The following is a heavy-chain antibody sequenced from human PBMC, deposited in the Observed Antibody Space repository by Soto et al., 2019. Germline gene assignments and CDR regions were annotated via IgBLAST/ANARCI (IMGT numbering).Heavy chain of an antibody. D-gene: IGHD4-17*01. CDR1: GFSLSTGGRG. J-gene: IGHJ5*02. Sequence: QITLRESGPTLVKPTQPLTLTCSFSGFSLSTGGRGVGWIRQPPGKALEWLGLIYWNDDERYSPFLKNRLTITKDTSKNQVVLTLTNIDPVDTATYYCAHRGYGNYPRDNWFDPWGQGTLVTVSS. V-gene: IGHV2-5*01. CDR3: AHRGYGNYPRDNWFDP. CDR2: IYWNDDE.